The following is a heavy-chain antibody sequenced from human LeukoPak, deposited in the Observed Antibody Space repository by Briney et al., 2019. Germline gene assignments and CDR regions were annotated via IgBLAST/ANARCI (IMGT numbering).Heavy chain of an antibody. CDR3: VKEAKYCSGGDCYYPFHY. CDR2: MSYDGSNK. V-gene: IGHV3-30*18. CDR1: GFTLSDFG. Sequence: GGSLRLSCAASGFTLSDFGMHWVRQPPGKGLEWVTFMSYDGSNKQYVDSVKGRFTISRDDSKNTLYLQMNSLRAEDTAEYYCVKEAKYCSGGDCYYPFHYWGQGSLVTVSP. J-gene: IGHJ4*02. D-gene: IGHD2-15*01.